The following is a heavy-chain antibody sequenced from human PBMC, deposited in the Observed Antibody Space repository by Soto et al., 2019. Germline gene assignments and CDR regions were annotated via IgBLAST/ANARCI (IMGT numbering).Heavy chain of an antibody. CDR2: IGGRGNSA. CDR3: VREGRGPFDF. V-gene: IGHV3-23*01. Sequence: GGPLSHSCASSGFVFTTYSMNLVRQAPGKGLEWVSVIGGRGNSAYYADSVQGRFTISRDNSKNTLSLQMSSLTADDTAIYYCVREGRGPFDFWGRGTMVNVS. D-gene: IGHD5-12*01. J-gene: IGHJ3*01. CDR1: GFVFTTYS.